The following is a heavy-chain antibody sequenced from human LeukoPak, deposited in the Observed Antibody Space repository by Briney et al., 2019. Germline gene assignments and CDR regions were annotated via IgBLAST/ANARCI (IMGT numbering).Heavy chain of an antibody. Sequence: SETLSLTCTVSGGSISSYYWSWIRQPPGKGLEWIGYIYYSGSTNYNPSLKSRVTISVDTSKNQFSLKLSSVTAADTAVYYCARSDPRYYDSSGYYYPDLVGYFDYWGQGTLVTVSS. J-gene: IGHJ4*02. CDR2: IYYSGST. V-gene: IGHV4-59*12. CDR1: GGSISSYY. D-gene: IGHD3-22*01. CDR3: ARSDPRYYDSSGYYYPDLVGYFDY.